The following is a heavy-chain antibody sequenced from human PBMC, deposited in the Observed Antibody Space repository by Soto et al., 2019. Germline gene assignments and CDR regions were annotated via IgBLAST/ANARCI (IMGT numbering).Heavy chain of an antibody. J-gene: IGHJ5*02. CDR1: GYTFTSYY. CDR2: INPSGGST. Sequence: SVKVSCKASGYTFTSYYMHWVRQAPGQGLEWMGIINPSGGSTSYAQKFQGRVTMTRDTSTSTVYMELSSLRSEDTAVYYCSRTNYERLTGSFTTHFGFDPWGQGTLATV. D-gene: IGHD3-9*01. CDR3: SRTNYERLTGSFTTHFGFDP. V-gene: IGHV1-46*01.